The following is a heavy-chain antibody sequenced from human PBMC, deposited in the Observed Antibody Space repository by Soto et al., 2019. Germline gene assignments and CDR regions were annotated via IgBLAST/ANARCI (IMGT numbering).Heavy chain of an antibody. CDR3: APHPDYGDYEGFDY. V-gene: IGHV3-23*01. J-gene: IGHJ4*02. CDR2: ISGSDGST. D-gene: IGHD4-17*01. Sequence: EVQLLESGGGLVQPGGSLRLSCAASGFTFSSYAMSWVRQAPGKGLEWVSAISGSDGSTYYADSVKGRFTISRDNSKNTLYLQMNSLRAEDTAVYYCAPHPDYGDYEGFDYWGQGTLVTVSS. CDR1: GFTFSSYA.